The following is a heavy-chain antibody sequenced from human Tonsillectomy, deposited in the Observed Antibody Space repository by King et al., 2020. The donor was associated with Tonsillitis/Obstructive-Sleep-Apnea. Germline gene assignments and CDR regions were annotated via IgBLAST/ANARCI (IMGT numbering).Heavy chain of an antibody. CDR1: GFTFSSYA. Sequence: QLVQSGGGVVQPGRSLRLSCAASGFTFSSYAMHWVRQAPGKGLEWVAIISYDGSNRYYADSVKGRFTISRDNSKNTLYLQMNSLRAEDTAVYYCARVDPAMAPTDYDYYYYMDFWGKGTTVAVS. D-gene: IGHD5-18*01. CDR3: ARVDPAMAPTDYDYYYYMDF. V-gene: IGHV3-30*01. J-gene: IGHJ6*03. CDR2: ISYDGSNR.